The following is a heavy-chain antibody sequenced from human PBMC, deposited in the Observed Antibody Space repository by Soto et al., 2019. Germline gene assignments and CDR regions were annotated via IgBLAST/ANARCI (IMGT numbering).Heavy chain of an antibody. V-gene: IGHV4-39*01. J-gene: IGHJ6*02. CDR2: IYYSGST. CDR3: ARLQFHYDILTGQSSRKGLAYYYGMDV. D-gene: IGHD3-9*01. CDR1: GGSISSSSYY. Sequence: SETLSLTCTVSGGSISSSSYYWGWIRQPPGKGLEWIGSIYYSGSTYYNPSLKSRVTISVDTSKNQFSLKLSSVTAAETAVYYCARLQFHYDILTGQSSRKGLAYYYGMDVWGQGTTVTVSS.